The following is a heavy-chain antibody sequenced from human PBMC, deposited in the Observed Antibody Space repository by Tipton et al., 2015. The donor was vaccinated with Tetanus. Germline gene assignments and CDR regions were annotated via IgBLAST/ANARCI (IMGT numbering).Heavy chain of an antibody. D-gene: IGHD4-23*01. CDR2: IYYSGST. CDR3: ARGISASHDYGGTDAFDI. V-gene: IGHV4-59*06. CDR1: GGSISSYY. J-gene: IGHJ3*02. Sequence: TLSLTCTVSGGSISSYYWSWIRQPPGKGLEWIGYIYYSGSTYYNPSLKSRVTISVDTSKNQFSLKLSSVTAADTAVYYCARGISASHDYGGTDAFDIWGQGTMVTVSS.